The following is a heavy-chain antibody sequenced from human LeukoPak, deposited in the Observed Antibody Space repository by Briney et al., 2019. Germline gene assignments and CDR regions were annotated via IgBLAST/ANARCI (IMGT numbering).Heavy chain of an antibody. V-gene: IGHV1-69*13. Sequence: SVKVSCKASGGTFSSYAISWVRQAPGQGLEWMGGIIPIFGTANYAQKFQGRVTITADESTSTAYMELSSLRSEDTAVYYCARDKRGGYYYFDYWGQGTLVTVSS. CDR3: ARDKRGGYYYFDY. CDR2: IIPIFGTA. J-gene: IGHJ4*02. CDR1: GGTFSSYA. D-gene: IGHD3-22*01.